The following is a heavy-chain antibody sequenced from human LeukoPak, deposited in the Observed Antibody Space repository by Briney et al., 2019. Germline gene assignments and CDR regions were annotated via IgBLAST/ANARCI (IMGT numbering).Heavy chain of an antibody. J-gene: IGHJ5*02. CDR3: AKGGSIAASNWFDP. V-gene: IGHV3-30*18. CDR1: KFTFSNYG. D-gene: IGHD6-6*01. CDR2: VPSDGGTK. Sequence: GGSLRLSCTASKFTFSNYGMQWVRQAPGKGLEWVAVVPSDGGTKYYADSVKGRFTISRDNSKNTMYLQMNSLRAEDTAVYYCAKGGSIAASNWFDPWGQGTLVIVSS.